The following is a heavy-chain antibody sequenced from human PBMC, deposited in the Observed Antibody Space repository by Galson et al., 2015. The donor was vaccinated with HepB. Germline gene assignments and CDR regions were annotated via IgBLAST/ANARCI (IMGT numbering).Heavy chain of an antibody. CDR1: G. CDR2: VSAYNGDT. V-gene: IGHV1-18*01. CDR3: TKDRPFLSVAPTLYYFDH. J-gene: IGHJ4*02. Sequence: GISWVRQAPGQGLEWMGWVSAYNGDTESAQTFQDRVIMTTDTSTTTAYLELRSLTPDDTAVYYCTKDRPFLSVAPTLYYFDHWGQGTLVTVSS. D-gene: IGHD5-12*01.